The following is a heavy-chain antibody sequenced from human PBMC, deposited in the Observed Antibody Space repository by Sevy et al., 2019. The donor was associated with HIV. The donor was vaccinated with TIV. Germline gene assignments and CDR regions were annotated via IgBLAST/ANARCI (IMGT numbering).Heavy chain of an antibody. CDR2: IKSKTDGGTT. CDR3: TTDWYYYDSSGRY. V-gene: IGHV3-15*01. Sequence: GGSLRLSCAASGFTFSNAWMSWVRQAPGKGLEWVGRIKSKTDGGTTDYAAPVKGRFTISRDDSKNTMYLQMNSLKTEDTAVYYCTTDWYYYDSSGRYWGQGTLVTVSS. D-gene: IGHD3-22*01. J-gene: IGHJ4*02. CDR1: GFTFSNAW.